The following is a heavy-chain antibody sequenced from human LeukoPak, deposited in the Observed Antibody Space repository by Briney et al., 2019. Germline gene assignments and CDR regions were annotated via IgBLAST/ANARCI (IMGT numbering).Heavy chain of an antibody. V-gene: IGHV4-34*01. J-gene: IGHJ5*02. D-gene: IGHD3-16*01. CDR1: GGSFSGYY. CDR2: INHSGST. CDR3: ARGRGIYDYVWGTPYNWFDP. Sequence: SETLSLTCAVYGGSFSGYYWSWIRQPPGKGLEWIGEINHSGSTDYNPSLKSRVTISVDTSKNQFSLKPSSVTAADTAVYYCARGRGIYDYVWGTPYNWFDPWGQGTLVTVSS.